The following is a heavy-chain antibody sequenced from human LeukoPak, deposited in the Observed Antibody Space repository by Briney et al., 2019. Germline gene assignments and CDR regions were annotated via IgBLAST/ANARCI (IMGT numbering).Heavy chain of an antibody. Sequence: SETLSLTCTVSGASISSYYWSWIRQPPGKGLEWIGYIYYSGSTNYNPSLKSRVTISVDTSKNQFSLKLSSVTAADTAVYYCARGAAMRGSRFDPWGQGTLVTVSS. CDR2: IYYSGST. D-gene: IGHD5-18*01. J-gene: IGHJ5*02. CDR1: GASISSYY. CDR3: ARGAAMRGSRFDP. V-gene: IGHV4-59*01.